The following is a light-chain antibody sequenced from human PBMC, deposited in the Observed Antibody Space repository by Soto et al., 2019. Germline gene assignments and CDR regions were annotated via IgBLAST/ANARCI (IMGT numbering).Light chain of an antibody. J-gene: IGLJ1*01. CDR2: DVN. CDR1: STDVDGYDY. V-gene: IGLV2-14*03. CDR3: SSYTSSASFYV. Sequence: QSVLTQPASVSGSPGQSITISCTGASTDVDGYDYVSWYQQHPGQAPKLMIYDVNNRPSGVSYRFSGSKSGDTASLTISGLQAEDDADYYCSSYTSSASFYVLGTGTNFTVL.